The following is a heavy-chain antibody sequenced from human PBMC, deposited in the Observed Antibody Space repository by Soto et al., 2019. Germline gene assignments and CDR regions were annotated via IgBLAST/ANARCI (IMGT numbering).Heavy chain of an antibody. Sequence: QVQLQESGPGLVKPAQTLSLTCTVSGDSINSGAYYWTWIRQHPGKGLEWIGCIYTDGGTDYSLSLKNRVTISMDTSKNHFSLRLTSVTAADTATYFCARGLTEWSNDSWGQGTLVTVSS. V-gene: IGHV4-31*03. D-gene: IGHD3-3*01. CDR3: ARGLTEWSNDS. J-gene: IGHJ4*02. CDR1: GDSINSGAYY. CDR2: IYTDGGT.